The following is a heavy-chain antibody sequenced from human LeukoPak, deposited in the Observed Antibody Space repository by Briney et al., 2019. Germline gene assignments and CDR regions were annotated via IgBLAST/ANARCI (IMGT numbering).Heavy chain of an antibody. CDR3: ARVDWMIGAFDI. CDR2: ISRSSSII. Sequence: GGSLRLSCTASGFTFSSYSMNWVRQAPGKGLEWISYISRSSSIIDYADSVKGRFTISRDDAKNSLYLQMNSLRDEDTAVYYCARVDWMIGAFDIWGQGTMVTVSS. V-gene: IGHV3-48*02. J-gene: IGHJ3*02. CDR1: GFTFSSYS. D-gene: IGHD3-22*01.